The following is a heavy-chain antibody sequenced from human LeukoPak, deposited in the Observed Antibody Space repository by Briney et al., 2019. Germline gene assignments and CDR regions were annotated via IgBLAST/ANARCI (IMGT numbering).Heavy chain of an antibody. D-gene: IGHD1-1*01. CDR1: GFTFSSYW. V-gene: IGHV3-74*01. CDR2: INSDGSST. CDR3: AREVPRLEAGFDY. Sequence: GGSLRLSCAASGFTFSSYWMHWVRQAPGKGLVWVSRINSDGSSTSYADSVKGRFTISRDSAKNTLYLQMNSLRAEDTAVYYCAREVPRLEAGFDYWGQGTLVTVSS. J-gene: IGHJ4*02.